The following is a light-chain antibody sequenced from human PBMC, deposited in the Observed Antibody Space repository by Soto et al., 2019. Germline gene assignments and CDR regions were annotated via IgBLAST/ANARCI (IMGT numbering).Light chain of an antibody. V-gene: IGKV3-11*01. J-gene: IGKJ1*01. CDR1: QYVGSR. CDR3: HQRQSWPRT. Sequence: EIVLTQSPATLSSSPGETATLSCRASQYVGSRLAWYQHKPGQAPRLLIYYMSKRATGIPARFSGSGSGTDFTLTISSLAPDDFAIYYCHQRQSWPRTFGQGTNVEIK. CDR2: YMS.